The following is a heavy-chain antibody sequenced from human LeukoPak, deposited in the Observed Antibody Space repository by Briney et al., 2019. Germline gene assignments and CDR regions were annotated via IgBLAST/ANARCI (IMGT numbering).Heavy chain of an antibody. J-gene: IGHJ4*02. D-gene: IGHD5-18*01. V-gene: IGHV1-69*04. CDR1: GGTFSSYA. Sequence: SVKVSCKASGGTFSSYAISWVRQAPGQGLEWMGRIIPILGIANYAQKFQGRVTITADKSTSTAYMELSSLRSEDTAVYYCARGGIQLSWYYFDYWGQGTLVTVSS. CDR3: ARGGIQLSWYYFDY. CDR2: IIPILGIA.